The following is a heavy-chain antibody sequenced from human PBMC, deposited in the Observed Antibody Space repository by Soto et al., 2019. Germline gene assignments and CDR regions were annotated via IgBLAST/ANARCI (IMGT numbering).Heavy chain of an antibody. CDR1: GFSFNSFA. CDR2: ISFDGSSK. Sequence: QVQLVESGGGVVQPGRSLRLSCAVSGFSFNSFAMHWVRQAPGKGLEWVSVISFDGSSKYYADSVKGRFTISRDNSRNTLALRMNSLRGDYTAVYYWARGDSGGPLGYCDYWGQGTLVTVSS. V-gene: IGHV3-30-3*01. CDR3: ARGDSGGPLGYCDY. D-gene: IGHD2-15*01. J-gene: IGHJ4*02.